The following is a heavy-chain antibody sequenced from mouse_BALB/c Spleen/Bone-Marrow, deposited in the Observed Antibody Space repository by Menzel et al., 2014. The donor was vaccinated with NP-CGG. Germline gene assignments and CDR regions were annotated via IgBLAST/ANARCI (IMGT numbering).Heavy chain of an antibody. V-gene: IGHV3-8*02. CDR3: ARGGGSSYNYAMDY. CDR1: GDSITSGY. Sequence: EVKLMESGPSLVKPSQTLSLPCSVTGDSITSGYWNWIRKFPGNKLEYMGYISYSGSTYYNPSLKSRISITRDTSKNQYYLQFNSVTTEDTATYYCARGGGSSYNYAMDYWGQGTSVTVSS. J-gene: IGHJ4*01. D-gene: IGHD1-1*01. CDR2: ISYSGST.